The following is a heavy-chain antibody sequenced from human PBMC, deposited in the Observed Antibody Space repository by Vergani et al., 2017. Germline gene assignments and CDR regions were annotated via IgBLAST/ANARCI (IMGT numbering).Heavy chain of an antibody. D-gene: IGHD2-15*01. CDR1: GESPSSYN. Sequence: QVQLQQWGAGLLKPSETLSLTCAVYGESPSSYNWNWIRQPPGKGLEWIGEINHSGTTNYNPSLKSRVTISVDTSKKQFSVNLNSVTAADTAVYYCANRYSVAAFDSWGQGTMVTVSS. J-gene: IGHJ3*02. CDR3: ANRYSVAAFDS. CDR2: INHSGTT. V-gene: IGHV4-34*01.